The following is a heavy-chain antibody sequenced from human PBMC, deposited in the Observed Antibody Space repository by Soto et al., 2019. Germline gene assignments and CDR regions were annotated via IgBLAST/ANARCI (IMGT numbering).Heavy chain of an antibody. CDR1: GFTFTSSA. CDR2: IVVGSGNT. J-gene: IGHJ3*02. Sequence: ASMKVSCKESGFTFTSSAVQWVRQARGQRLEWIGWIVVGSGNTNYAQKFQERVTITRDMSTSTAYMELSSLRSEDTAVYYCAAPISSHYGGNGLDIWGQGTMVTLS. V-gene: IGHV1-58*01. D-gene: IGHD4-17*01. CDR3: AAPISSHYGGNGLDI.